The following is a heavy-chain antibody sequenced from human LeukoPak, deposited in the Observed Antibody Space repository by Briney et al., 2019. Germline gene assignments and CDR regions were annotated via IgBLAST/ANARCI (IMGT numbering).Heavy chain of an antibody. Sequence: PGGSLRLSCVGSGFTFSRYWLNWVRQAPGKGLEWVANMNQDGSEIYYLDSVKGRFTISRDNAKNSVYLQMNGLKAEDTAVYYCARDFEYSSSSNDWGQGTLVTVSS. D-gene: IGHD6-6*01. CDR2: MNQDGSEI. CDR1: GFTFSRYW. V-gene: IGHV3-7*01. CDR3: ARDFEYSSSSND. J-gene: IGHJ4*02.